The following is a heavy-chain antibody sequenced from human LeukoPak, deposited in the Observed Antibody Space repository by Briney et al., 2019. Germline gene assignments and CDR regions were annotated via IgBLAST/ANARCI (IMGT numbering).Heavy chain of an antibody. D-gene: IGHD6-13*01. CDR3: ARERHSAAAGFDY. CDR1: GFTFISYA. J-gene: IGHJ4*02. Sequence: GGSLRLSCAASGFTFISYAMHWVRQAPGKGLEWVAVISYDGSNKYYADSVKGRFTISRDNSKNTLYLQMNSLRAEDTAVYYCARERHSAAAGFDYWGQGTLVTVSS. V-gene: IGHV3-30-3*01. CDR2: ISYDGSNK.